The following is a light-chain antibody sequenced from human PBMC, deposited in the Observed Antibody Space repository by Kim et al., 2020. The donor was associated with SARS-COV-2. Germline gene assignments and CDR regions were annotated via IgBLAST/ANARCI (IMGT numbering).Light chain of an antibody. CDR2: GKN. CDR1: SLRSYY. V-gene: IGLV3-19*01. CDR3: NSRDSSGNHLV. Sequence: SSELTQDPAVSVALGQTVRITCQGDSLRSYYASWYQQKPGQSPVLVIYGKNNRPSGIPDRFSGSSSGNTASLTITGAQAEDEACYYSNSRDSSGNHLVFG. J-gene: IGLJ2*01.